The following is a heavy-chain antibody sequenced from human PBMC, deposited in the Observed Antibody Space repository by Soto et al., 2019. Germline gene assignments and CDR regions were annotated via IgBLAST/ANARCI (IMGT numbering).Heavy chain of an antibody. CDR2: ISSSSSTI. D-gene: IGHD2-15*01. V-gene: IGHV3-48*01. CDR3: ASGVSGYCSGGSCYSGAY. CDR1: GFTFSSYS. Sequence: GSLRLSCAASGFTFSSYSMNWVRQAPGKGLEWVSYISSSSSTIYYADSVKGRFTISRDNAKNSLYLQMNSLRAEDTAVYYCASGVSGYCSGGSCYSGAYWGQGTLVTVSS. J-gene: IGHJ4*02.